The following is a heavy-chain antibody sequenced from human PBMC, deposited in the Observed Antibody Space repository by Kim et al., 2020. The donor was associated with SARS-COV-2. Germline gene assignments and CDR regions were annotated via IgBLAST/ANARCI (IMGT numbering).Heavy chain of an antibody. V-gene: IGHV3-23*01. D-gene: IGHD3-3*02. J-gene: IGHJ4*02. CDR1: GFTFSSYA. Sequence: GGSLRLSCAASGFTFSSYAMRWVRQAPGKGLEWVSVICGSGSSTYYADSVKGRFTISRDNSKNTLYLQMNSLRAEDTAVYYCAMRRRGMGISNDYWGQGTLVTVSS. CDR3: AMRRRGMGISNDY. CDR2: ICGSGSST.